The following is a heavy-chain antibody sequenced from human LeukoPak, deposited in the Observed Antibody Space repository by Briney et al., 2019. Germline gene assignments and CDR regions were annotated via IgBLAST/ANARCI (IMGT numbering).Heavy chain of an antibody. D-gene: IGHD7-27*01. V-gene: IGHV3-23*01. CDR2: IDKIGERT. Sequence: GGSLRLSCAASGLTFSDYWMSWVRQAPGGGLEWVSGIDKIGERTYYADSVKGRFTISRDYSENTLYLQISGLKAEGTAIYYCAKDIHNWGSDYWGQGTLVTVSS. CDR3: AKDIHNWGSDY. J-gene: IGHJ4*02. CDR1: GLTFSDYW.